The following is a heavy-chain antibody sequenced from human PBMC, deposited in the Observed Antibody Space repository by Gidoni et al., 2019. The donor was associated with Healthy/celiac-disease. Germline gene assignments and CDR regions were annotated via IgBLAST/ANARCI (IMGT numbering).Heavy chain of an antibody. V-gene: IGHV3-9*01. CDR1: GFTFDDYA. Sequence: EVQLVESGGGLVPPGRSLRLSCAASGFTFDDYAMHWVRQAPGKGLEWVSGISWNSGSIGYADSVKGRFTISRDNAKNSLYLQMNSLRAEDTALYYCAKAYSSGWYEFDYWGQGTLVTVSS. D-gene: IGHD6-19*01. CDR2: ISWNSGSI. J-gene: IGHJ4*02. CDR3: AKAYSSGWYEFDY.